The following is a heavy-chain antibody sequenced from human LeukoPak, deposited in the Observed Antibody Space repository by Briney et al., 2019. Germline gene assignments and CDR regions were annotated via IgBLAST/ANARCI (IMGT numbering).Heavy chain of an antibody. CDR2: INPNSGGT. CDR1: GYTFTGYF. Sequence: ASVKVSCKASGYTFTGYFIHWVRQAPGQGLEWMGWINPNSGGTNYARKFQGRVTMTRDTSIITAYMELSRLSSDDTAVYYCARDERYDSSGYPFDYWGQGTLVTVSS. V-gene: IGHV1-2*02. CDR3: ARDERYDSSGYPFDY. D-gene: IGHD3-22*01. J-gene: IGHJ4*02.